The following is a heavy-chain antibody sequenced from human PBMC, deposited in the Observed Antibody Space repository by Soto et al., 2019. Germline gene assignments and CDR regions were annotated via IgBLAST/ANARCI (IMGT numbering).Heavy chain of an antibody. Sequence: SETLSLTCTVSGGSIISYYWSWIRQPPGKGLEWIGYIYYSGSTNYNPSLKSRVTISVDTSKNQFSLKLSSVTAADTAVYYCARGRYSSSWNYFDYWGQGTLVTVSS. CDR1: GGSIISYY. CDR3: ARGRYSSSWNYFDY. J-gene: IGHJ4*02. D-gene: IGHD6-13*01. V-gene: IGHV4-59*01. CDR2: IYYSGST.